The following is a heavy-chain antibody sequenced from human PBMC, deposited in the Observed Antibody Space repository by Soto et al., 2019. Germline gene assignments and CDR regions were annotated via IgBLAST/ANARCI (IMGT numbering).Heavy chain of an antibody. D-gene: IGHD3-3*01. J-gene: IGHJ4*02. CDR1: GYTFSKYD. V-gene: IGHV1-18*04. CDR2: ISPNSGRA. Sequence: QVQLVQSGAEMKRPGASVKVSCKASGYTFSKYDVSWVRQAPGQGLEWLGLISPNSGRASYSEKFQGRVTMSTDTPTTTAYLELRSLRSDHTAVYYCVRQYFDFWTDYPDFDYWGQGTLVTVSS. CDR3: VRQYFDFWTDYPDFDY.